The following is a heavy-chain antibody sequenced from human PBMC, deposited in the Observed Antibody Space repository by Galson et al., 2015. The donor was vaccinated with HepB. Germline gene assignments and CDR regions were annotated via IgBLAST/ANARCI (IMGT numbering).Heavy chain of an antibody. V-gene: IGHV4-39*01. CDR1: GDSISSSSYY. CDR2: IYYGGST. J-gene: IGHJ4*02. D-gene: IGHD4-17*01. CDR3: ARRGDYGRSFDY. Sequence: SETLSLTCTVSGDSISSSSYYWGWIRQPPGKGLEWIGSIYYGGSTYSNPSLKSRFTISVNTSKNQFSLKLSSGTAADTAMYYGARRGDYGRSFDYWGQGTLVTVSS.